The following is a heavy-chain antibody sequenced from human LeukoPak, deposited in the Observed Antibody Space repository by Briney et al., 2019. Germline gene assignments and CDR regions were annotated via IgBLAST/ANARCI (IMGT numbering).Heavy chain of an antibody. CDR3: ARMGRYCTGSSCYPRYGIDV. CDR2: IWSDGSNK. D-gene: IGHD2-2*01. V-gene: IGHV3-33*01. Sequence: QSGGSLRLSCAASGFTFSAYGMHWVRQAPGKGLEWVVVIWSDGSNKYYADSVKGRFTISRDNSKNTLYLQMNSLRAEDTAVYYCARMGRYCTGSSCYPRYGIDVWGQGTTVTVSS. J-gene: IGHJ6*02. CDR1: GFTFSAYG.